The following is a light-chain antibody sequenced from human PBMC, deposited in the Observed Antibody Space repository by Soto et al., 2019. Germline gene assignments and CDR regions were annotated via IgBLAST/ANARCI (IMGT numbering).Light chain of an antibody. CDR3: AAWDDSLSGVV. J-gene: IGLJ3*02. CDR2: WDG. Sequence: QAVVTQSPSASGTPGQRVTISCSGSSSNVGSNYVYWYQQVPGTAPILLMHWDGQRPSGVPDRFSGSKSGTSASLAISGLRSEDEADYYCAAWDDSLSGVVFGGGTQLTVL. V-gene: IGLV1-47*01. CDR1: SSNVGSNY.